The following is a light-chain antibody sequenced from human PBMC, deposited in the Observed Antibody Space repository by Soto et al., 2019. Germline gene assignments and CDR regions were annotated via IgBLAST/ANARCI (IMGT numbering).Light chain of an antibody. CDR3: EHYDSSLCT. J-gene: IGKJ4*01. Sequence: ELVLTQSPGTLSLSPGERATLSCRASESVNGNYVAWYQQKAGQAPRLLIYGSSNRATGVPDRFSGSGSGTTFTLTIARLEPDDFEMYFDEHYDSSLCTFGGGTTVDIK. CDR1: ESVNGNY. CDR2: GSS. V-gene: IGKV3-20*01.